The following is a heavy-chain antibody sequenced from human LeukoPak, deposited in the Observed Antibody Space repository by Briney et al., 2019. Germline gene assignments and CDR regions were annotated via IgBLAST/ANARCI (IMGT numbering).Heavy chain of an antibody. D-gene: IGHD3-22*01. Sequence: SQTLSLTCTVSGGSISSGSYYWSWIRQPAGKGLEWIGRIYTSGSTNYNPSLKSRVTISVDTSKNQFSLKLSSVTAADTAVYYCARSNLESYYYDSSGSYAFDIWGQGTMVTVSS. J-gene: IGHJ3*02. CDR1: GGSISSGSYY. V-gene: IGHV4-61*02. CDR2: IYTSGST. CDR3: ARSNLESYYYDSSGSYAFDI.